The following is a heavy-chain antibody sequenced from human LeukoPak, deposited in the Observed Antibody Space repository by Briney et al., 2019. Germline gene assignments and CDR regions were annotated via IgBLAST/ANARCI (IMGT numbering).Heavy chain of an antibody. J-gene: IGHJ6*02. CDR1: GFTFNSYW. D-gene: IGHD6-19*01. CDR3: ARAAVAAPGDV. V-gene: IGHV3-7*04. Sequence: GGSLRLSCEVSGFTFNSYWMAWVRQAPGRGLEWVANIKPDGSEKYYVDSLKGRFTISRDNAENTLYLQMNSLKAEDTAVYYCARAAVAAPGDVWGQGTTVIVSS. CDR2: IKPDGSEK.